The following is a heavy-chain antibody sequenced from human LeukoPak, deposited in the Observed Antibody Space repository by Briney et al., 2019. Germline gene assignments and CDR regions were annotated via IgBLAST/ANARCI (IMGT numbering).Heavy chain of an antibody. Sequence: VRCLRLSCAASGFTVSSNYMTWVRQAPGKGLEWVSGIYSGGSTYYADSVKGRFTISRHNSKHTLYLQMNSLRAEDTAVYYCASGSGSYSTPYYYMDVWGTGTTVTVSS. V-gene: IGHV3-53*04. CDR1: GFTVSSNY. CDR3: ASGSGSYSTPYYYMDV. J-gene: IGHJ6*03. CDR2: IYSGGST. D-gene: IGHD3-10*01.